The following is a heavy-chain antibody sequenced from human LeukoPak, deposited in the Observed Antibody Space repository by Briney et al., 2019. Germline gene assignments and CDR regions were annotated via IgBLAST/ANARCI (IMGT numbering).Heavy chain of an antibody. CDR3: TTGTPYDSSGYYSVY. CDR2: IKSKTDGGTT. J-gene: IGHJ4*02. Sequence: AGGSLRLSCAASGFTFSNAWMSWVRQAPGKGLEWVGRIKSKTDGGTTDYAAPVKGRFTISRDDSENTLYLQMNSLKTEDTAVYYCTTGTPYDSSGYYSVYWGQGTLVTVSS. V-gene: IGHV3-15*01. D-gene: IGHD3-22*01. CDR1: GFTFSNAW.